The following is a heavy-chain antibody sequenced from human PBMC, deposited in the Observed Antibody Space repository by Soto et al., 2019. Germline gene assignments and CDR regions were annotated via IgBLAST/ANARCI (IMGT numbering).Heavy chain of an antibody. CDR2: ISSNGGST. D-gene: IGHD4-17*01. V-gene: IGHV3-64D*08. CDR1: GFTFSSYA. CDR3: VKGPPPPTVTTLLGEYFQH. Sequence: GGSLRLSCSASGFTFSSYAMHWVRQAPGKGLEYVSAISSNGGSTYYADSVKGRFTISRDNSKNTLYLQMISLRTEDTAVYYCVKGPPPPTVTTLLGEYFQHWGQGTLVTVSS. J-gene: IGHJ1*01.